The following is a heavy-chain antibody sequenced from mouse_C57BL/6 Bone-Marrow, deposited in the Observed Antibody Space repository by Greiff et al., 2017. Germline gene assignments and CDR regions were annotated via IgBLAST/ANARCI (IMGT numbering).Heavy chain of an antibody. J-gene: IGHJ2*01. CDR3: YDYDVGGFDY. Sequence: VKLQQPGAELVKPGASVKLSCKASGYTFTSYWMHWVKQRPGQGLEWIGMIHPNSGSTNYNEKFKSKATLTVDKSSSTAYMQLSSLTSEDSAVYYSYDYDVGGFDYWGQGTTLTVSS. CDR1: GYTFTSYW. CDR2: IHPNSGST. D-gene: IGHD2-4*01. V-gene: IGHV1-64*01.